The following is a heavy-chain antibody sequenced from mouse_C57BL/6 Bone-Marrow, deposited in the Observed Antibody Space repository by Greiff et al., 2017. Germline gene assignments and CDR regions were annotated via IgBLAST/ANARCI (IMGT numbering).Heavy chain of an antibody. D-gene: IGHD1-3*01. J-gene: IGHJ1*03. CDR2: ITHSGET. Sequence: QVQLQQSGPGLVKPSQSLFLTCSITGFPITSGYYWIWIRQSPGKPLEWMGYITHSGETFYNPSLQSPISITRETSKNQFFLQLNSVTTEDTAMYYCAGDIKGTWYFDVWGTGTTVTVSS. CDR1: GFPITSGYY. V-gene: IGHV12-3*01. CDR3: AGDIKGTWYFDV.